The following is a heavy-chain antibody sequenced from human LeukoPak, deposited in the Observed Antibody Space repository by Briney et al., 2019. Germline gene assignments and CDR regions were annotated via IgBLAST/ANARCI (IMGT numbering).Heavy chain of an antibody. Sequence: GGSLRLSCAASGFTFSSYSMNWVRQAPGKGLEWVSSISSSSSYIYYADSVKGRFTISRDNAKNSLHLQMNSLRAEDTAVYYCARAWGEVAATLVDYRGQGTLVTVSS. J-gene: IGHJ4*02. CDR3: ARAWGEVAATLVDY. D-gene: IGHD2-15*01. V-gene: IGHV3-21*01. CDR1: GFTFSSYS. CDR2: ISSSSSYI.